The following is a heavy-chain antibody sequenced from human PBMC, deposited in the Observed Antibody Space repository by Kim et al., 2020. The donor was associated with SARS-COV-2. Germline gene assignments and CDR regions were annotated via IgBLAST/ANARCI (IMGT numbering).Heavy chain of an antibody. Sequence: SETLSLTCAVYGGSFSGYYWSWIRQPPGKGLEWIGEINHSGSTNYNPSLKSRVTISVDTSKNQFSLKLSSVTAADTAVYYCARGRGLRYFYWSYYYYYY. D-gene: IGHD3-9*01. CDR1: GGSFSGYY. CDR3: ARGRGLRYFYWSYYYYYY. V-gene: IGHV4-34*01. CDR2: INHSGST. J-gene: IGHJ6*03.